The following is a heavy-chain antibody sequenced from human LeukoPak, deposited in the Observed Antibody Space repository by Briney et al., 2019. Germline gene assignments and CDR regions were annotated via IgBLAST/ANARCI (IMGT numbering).Heavy chain of an antibody. CDR2: IDHSGRT. CDR3: ARAERRINLARGVFGSHFDS. CDR1: GGSFSRPF. V-gene: IGHV4-34*01. J-gene: IGHJ5*01. D-gene: IGHD3-10*01. Sequence: ASETLSLTCAVSGGSFSRPFWSWIRQTPGKGLEWIGEIDHSGRTDYNPSLEGRVTMSVDTSKNQFSLRLTSVTAADTAVYFCARAERRINLARGVFGSHFDSWGQGTLVSVSS.